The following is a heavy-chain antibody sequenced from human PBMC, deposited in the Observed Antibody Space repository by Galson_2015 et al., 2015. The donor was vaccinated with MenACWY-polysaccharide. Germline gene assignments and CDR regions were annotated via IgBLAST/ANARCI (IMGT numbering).Heavy chain of an antibody. J-gene: IGHJ4*02. CDR1: GFTFRSYW. CDR2: INADGKST. D-gene: IGHD6-19*01. CDR3: ARVREQWLVGGLFDY. Sequence: SLRLSYAASGFTFRSYWMHWVRQAPGKGLVWVSRINADGKSTSYADSVKGRFTISRDNAKNALYLQMNSLRGEDTAVYYCARVREQWLVGGLFDYWGQGTLVTVSS. V-gene: IGHV3-74*01.